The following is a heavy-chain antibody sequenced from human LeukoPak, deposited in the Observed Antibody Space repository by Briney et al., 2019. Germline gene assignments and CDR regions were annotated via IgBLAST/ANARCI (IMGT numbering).Heavy chain of an antibody. CDR3: RSRGATTDY. Sequence: GGSLRLSCAASGFTFSSYGMHWVRQAPGKGLEWVAVISYDGSNKYYADPVKGRFTISRDNSKNTLYLQMSSLRAEDTAAYYCRSRGATTDYWGQGTLVTVSS. V-gene: IGHV3-30*03. CDR2: ISYDGSNK. J-gene: IGHJ4*02. CDR1: GFTFSSYG. D-gene: IGHD1-26*01.